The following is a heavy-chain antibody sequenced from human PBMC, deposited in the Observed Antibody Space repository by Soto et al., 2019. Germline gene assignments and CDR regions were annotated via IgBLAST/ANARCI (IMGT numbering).Heavy chain of an antibody. Sequence: ASVKVSCKASGYTFTNYAMHWVRQAPGQRLEWMGWINTGKGNTKYSQKFQGRVTITSDTSASTAYMDLSSLRSEDTAMYYCARAGDDCSAASCYVIDYWGQGTLVTVSS. V-gene: IGHV1-3*04. D-gene: IGHD2-2*01. CDR3: ARAGDDCSAASCYVIDY. CDR2: INTGKGNT. J-gene: IGHJ4*02. CDR1: GYTFTNYA.